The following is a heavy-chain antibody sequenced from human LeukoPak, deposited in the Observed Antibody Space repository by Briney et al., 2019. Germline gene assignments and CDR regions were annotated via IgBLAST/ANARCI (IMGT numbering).Heavy chain of an antibody. CDR1: GGSISSDY. D-gene: IGHD3-22*01. Sequence: SETLSLTCTVSGGSISSDYWSWIRQPPGKGLEWIGEINHSGSTNYNPSLKSRVTISVDTSKNQFSLKLSSVTAADTAVYYCARLRDYYDSSGPGPNDYWGQGTLVTVSS. V-gene: IGHV4-34*01. CDR2: INHSGST. J-gene: IGHJ4*02. CDR3: ARLRDYYDSSGPGPNDY.